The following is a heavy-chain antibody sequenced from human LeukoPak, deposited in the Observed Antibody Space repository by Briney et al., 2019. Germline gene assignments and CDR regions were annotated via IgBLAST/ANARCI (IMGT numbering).Heavy chain of an antibody. J-gene: IGHJ6*02. V-gene: IGHV1-2*02. D-gene: IGHD3-10*01. CDR3: ARSRGYYGSGSYRGGLYGMDV. CDR1: GYTFTGYY. Sequence: ASVKVSCKASGYTFTGYYMHWVRQAPGQGLEWMGWINPNSGGTNYAQKFQGRVTMTRDTSISTAYMELSRLRSDDTAVYYCARSRGYYGSGSYRGGLYGMDVWGQGTTVTVSS. CDR2: INPNSGGT.